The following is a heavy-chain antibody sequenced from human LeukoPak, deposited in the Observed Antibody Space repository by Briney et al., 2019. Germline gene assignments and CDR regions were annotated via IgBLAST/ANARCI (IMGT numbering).Heavy chain of an antibody. CDR3: ARLGGSHSPHGY. D-gene: IGHD1-26*01. CDR1: GGSISSYY. V-gene: IGHV4-59*08. CDR2: ISYSGNT. J-gene: IGHJ4*02. Sequence: KPSETLSLTCTVSGGSISSYYWSWVRQTPGKGLEWVGYISYSGNTNYNPSLKSRLTISLDTSKNQFSLNLTSVTAADTAVYYCARLGGSHSPHGYWGQGTLVTVSS.